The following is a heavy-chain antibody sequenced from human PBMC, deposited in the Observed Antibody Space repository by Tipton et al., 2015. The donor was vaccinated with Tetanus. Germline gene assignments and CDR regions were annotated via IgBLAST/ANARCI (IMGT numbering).Heavy chain of an antibody. CDR1: GLTFHEHA. D-gene: IGHD4-17*01. V-gene: IGHV3-30-3*01. CDR2: ISYDGSNK. Sequence: SLRLSCAASGLTFHEHAMHWVRQAPGKGLEWVAVISYDGSNKYDAESVKGRLTISRDNSNNTLYVQMDSLRAEDTAVYYCARGPYHYGDYYFDYWGRGTLVTVSS. J-gene: IGHJ4*02. CDR3: ARGPYHYGDYYFDY.